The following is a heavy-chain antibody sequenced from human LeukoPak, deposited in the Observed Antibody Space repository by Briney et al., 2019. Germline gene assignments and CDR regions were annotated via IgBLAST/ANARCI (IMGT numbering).Heavy chain of an antibody. CDR2: IYSSGST. J-gene: IGHJ4*02. Sequence: PSETLSLTCSVSGASISSGSNYWGWIRQPPGKTLEWIGSIYSSGSTYYNPSLKSRVTISVDTSKNQFSLKLSSVTAADTAVYYCARGYSSSWPLPPDYWGQGTLVTVSS. CDR1: GASISSGSNY. V-gene: IGHV4-39*07. D-gene: IGHD6-13*01. CDR3: ARGYSSSWPLPPDY.